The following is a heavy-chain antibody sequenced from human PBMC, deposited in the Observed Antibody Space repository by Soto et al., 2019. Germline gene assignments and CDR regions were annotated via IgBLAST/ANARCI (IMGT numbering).Heavy chain of an antibody. CDR3: ARMPSGSYYYYYGMDV. J-gene: IGHJ6*02. D-gene: IGHD1-26*01. V-gene: IGHV2-70*01. CDR2: IDWDDDK. CDR1: GFSLSTSGMC. Sequence: SGPTLVNPTQTLTLTCTFSGFSLSTSGMCVSWIRQPPGKALEWLALIDWDDDKYYSTSLKTRLTISKDTSKNQVVLTMTNMDPVDTATYYCARMPSGSYYYYYGMDVWGQGTTVTVSS.